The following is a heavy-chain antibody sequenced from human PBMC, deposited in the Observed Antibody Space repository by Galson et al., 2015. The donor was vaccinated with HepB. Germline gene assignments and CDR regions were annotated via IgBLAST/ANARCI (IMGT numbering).Heavy chain of an antibody. D-gene: IGHD5-18*01. V-gene: IGHV3-53*04. CDR1: GFTVSSNY. CDR3: AREGGYSYGYAFDI. Sequence: SLRLSCAASGFTVSSNYMSWVRQAPGKGLEWVSVIYSGGSTYYADSVKGRFTISRHNSKNTLYLQMNSLRAEDTAVYYCAREGGYSYGYAFDIWGQGTMVTVSS. CDR2: IYSGGST. J-gene: IGHJ3*02.